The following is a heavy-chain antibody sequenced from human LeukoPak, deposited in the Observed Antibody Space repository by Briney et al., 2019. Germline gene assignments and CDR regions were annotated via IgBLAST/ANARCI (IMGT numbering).Heavy chain of an antibody. CDR2: ISSSSSYI. D-gene: IGHD3-22*01. J-gene: IGHJ4*02. Sequence: GGSLRLSCAASGFTFSSYSMNWVRQAPGKGLEWVSSISSSSSYIYYADSVKGRFTISRDNSKSTLDLQMNSLRLEDTALYYCAKDMGYYDSSGYHFSGSDYWGQGTLVTVSS. CDR1: GFTFSSYS. CDR3: AKDMGYYDSSGYHFSGSDY. V-gene: IGHV3-21*04.